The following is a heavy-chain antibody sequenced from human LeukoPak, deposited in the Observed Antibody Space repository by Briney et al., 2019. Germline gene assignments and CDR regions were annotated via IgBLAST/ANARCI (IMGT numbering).Heavy chain of an antibody. J-gene: IGHJ5*02. CDR1: GGSISSGSYY. Sequence: SETLSLTCTVSGGSISSGSYYWSWIRQPAGKGLEWIGRIYTSGSTNYNPSLKSRVTISVDTSKNQFSLKLNSVTAADTAVYYCARGGSSPWANNWFDPWGQGTLVTVSS. CDR3: ARGGSSPWANNWFDP. CDR2: IYTSGST. D-gene: IGHD2-2*01. V-gene: IGHV4-61*02.